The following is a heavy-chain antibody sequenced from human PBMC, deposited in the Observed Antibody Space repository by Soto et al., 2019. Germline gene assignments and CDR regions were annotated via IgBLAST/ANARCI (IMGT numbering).Heavy chain of an antibody. CDR3: AREEGFRITMDRGRWFDP. J-gene: IGHJ5*02. CDR2: VNPISGDT. D-gene: IGHD3-10*01. V-gene: IGHV1-2*02. CDR1: GYTFTGYY. Sequence: GASVKVSCKASGYTFTGYYLHWVLQAPGQGLEWMGWVNPISGDTNYAQKFQDRVIMTRDRSITTVHMELSRLRSDDTAVYYCAREEGFRITMDRGRWFDPWGQGTLVTVSS.